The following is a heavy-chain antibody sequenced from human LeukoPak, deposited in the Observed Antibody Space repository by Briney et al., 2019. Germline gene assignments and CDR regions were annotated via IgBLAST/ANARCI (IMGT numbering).Heavy chain of an antibody. CDR2: FYYSGST. D-gene: IGHD5-24*01. CDR3: ARWLQGFDY. J-gene: IGHJ4*02. Sequence: SETLSLTCTVSGGSISSYYWSWIRQPPGKGLEWIGYFYYSGSTNYNPSLKSRVTISVDTSKNQFSLKLSSVTAADTAVYYCARWLQGFDYWGQGTLVTVSS. V-gene: IGHV4-59*01. CDR1: GGSISSYY.